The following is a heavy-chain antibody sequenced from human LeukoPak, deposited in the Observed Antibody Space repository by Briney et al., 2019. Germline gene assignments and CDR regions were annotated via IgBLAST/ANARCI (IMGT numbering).Heavy chain of an antibody. CDR2: IYHSGST. Sequence: SETLSLTCTVSGYSISSGYYWGWIRQPPGKGLEWIGSIYHSGSTYYNPSLKSRVTISVDTSKNQFSLKLSSVTAADTAVYYCARDSSTIFGVQYYFDYWGQGTLVTVSS. D-gene: IGHD3-3*01. V-gene: IGHV4-38-2*02. CDR1: GYSISSGYY. CDR3: ARDSSTIFGVQYYFDY. J-gene: IGHJ4*02.